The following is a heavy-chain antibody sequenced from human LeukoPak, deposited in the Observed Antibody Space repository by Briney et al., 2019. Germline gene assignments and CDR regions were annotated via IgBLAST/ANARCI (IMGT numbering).Heavy chain of an antibody. Sequence: ASVKVSCKVSGYTLTELSMHWVRQAPGKGLEWMGGFDPEDGETIYAQKFQGRVTMTEDTSTDTAYMELSSLRSEDTAVYYCASPSSSSSYYYYDMDVWGKGTTVTVSS. V-gene: IGHV1-24*01. D-gene: IGHD6-6*01. CDR1: GYTLTELS. CDR2: FDPEDGET. J-gene: IGHJ6*03. CDR3: ASPSSSSSYYYYDMDV.